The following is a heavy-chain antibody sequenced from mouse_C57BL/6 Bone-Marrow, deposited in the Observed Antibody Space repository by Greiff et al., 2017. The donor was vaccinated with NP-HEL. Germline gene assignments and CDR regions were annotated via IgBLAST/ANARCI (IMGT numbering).Heavy chain of an antibody. D-gene: IGHD1-1*01. Sequence: EVQLQESGPVLVKPGASVKLSCKASGYTFSDYYLNWVKQSHGKSLEWIGVIIPYNGGTSYNQKLKGKATLTVDKSSSTAYMELNSLTSEDSAVYWALITTVDYWGQGTTLTVSS. CDR3: LITTVDY. J-gene: IGHJ2*01. CDR1: GYTFSDYY. CDR2: IIPYNGGT. V-gene: IGHV1-19*01.